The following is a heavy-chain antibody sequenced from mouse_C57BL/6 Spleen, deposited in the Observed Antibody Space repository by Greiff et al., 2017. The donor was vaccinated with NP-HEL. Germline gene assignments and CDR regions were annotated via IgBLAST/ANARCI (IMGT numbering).Heavy chain of an antibody. CDR3: VRQGQLRAMDY. CDR2: IRSKSNNYAT. V-gene: IGHV10-1*01. J-gene: IGHJ4*01. Sequence: EVMLVESGGGLVQPKGSLKLSCAASGFSFNTYAMNWVRQAPGKGLEWVARIRSKSNNYATYYAESVKDRFTISRDDSESMLYLQMNNLTTEDTAMYYCVRQGQLRAMDYWGQGTSVTVSS. D-gene: IGHD3-2*02. CDR1: GFSFNTYA.